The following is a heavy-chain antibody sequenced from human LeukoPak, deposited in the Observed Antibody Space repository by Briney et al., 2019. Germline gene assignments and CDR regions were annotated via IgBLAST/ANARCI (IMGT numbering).Heavy chain of an antibody. CDR2: IYSGGST. J-gene: IGHJ4*02. Sequence: GGSLRLSCVVSGFSVSSNYMSWVRQAPGKGLEWVSVIYSGGSTYYADSVKGRFTISRDNSKNTLYLQMNSLRADETAVYHSARAARLYASSGYYLGYWGQGTLVTVSS. D-gene: IGHD3-22*01. CDR1: GFSVSSNY. CDR3: ARAARLYASSGYYLGY. V-gene: IGHV3-66*01.